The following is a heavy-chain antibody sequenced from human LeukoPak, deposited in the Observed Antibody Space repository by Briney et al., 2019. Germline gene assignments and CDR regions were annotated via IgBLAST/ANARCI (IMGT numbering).Heavy chain of an antibody. V-gene: IGHV3-53*01. Sequence: GGSLRLSCAASGFTVSSNYMSWVRQAPGKGLEWVSVIYSGGSTYYADSVKGRFTISRDNSKNTLYLQMNSLRAEDTAVYYCARRRTFYGGNSEDDAFDICGQGTMVTVSS. CDR3: ARRRTFYGGNSEDDAFDI. CDR2: IYSGGST. J-gene: IGHJ3*02. D-gene: IGHD4-23*01. CDR1: GFTVSSNY.